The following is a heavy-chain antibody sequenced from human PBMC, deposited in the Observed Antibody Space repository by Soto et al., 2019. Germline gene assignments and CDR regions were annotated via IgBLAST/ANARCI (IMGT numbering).Heavy chain of an antibody. CDR2: IIPLFGTP. CDR1: GGIFSTYA. J-gene: IGHJ4*02. D-gene: IGHD3-10*01. CDR3: ARDRYDQGSGNYYTRIDF. V-gene: IGHV1-69*01. Sequence: QVQLVQSGAEVKKPGSSVKVSCKASGGIFSTYAISWLRQAPGQGLEWMGGIIPLFGTPNYAQRFQGRVTSTTDEATSPDYMELSRLSPEDTAVYYCARDRYDQGSGNYYTRIDFWGQGTLVTFSS.